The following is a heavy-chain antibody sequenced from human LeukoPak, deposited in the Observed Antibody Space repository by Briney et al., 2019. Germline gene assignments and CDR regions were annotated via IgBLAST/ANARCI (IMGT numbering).Heavy chain of an antibody. Sequence: SETLSLTCAVSGCTISSSNWWSWVRQPPGKGLEWIGEIYHSGSTNYNPSLKSRVTISVDKSKNQFSLKLSYVTAADTAVYYCARDGYSYGLGVDAFDIWGQGTMVTVSS. CDR3: ARDGYSYGLGVDAFDI. CDR1: GCTISSSNW. CDR2: IYHSGST. J-gene: IGHJ3*02. D-gene: IGHD5-18*01. V-gene: IGHV4-4*02.